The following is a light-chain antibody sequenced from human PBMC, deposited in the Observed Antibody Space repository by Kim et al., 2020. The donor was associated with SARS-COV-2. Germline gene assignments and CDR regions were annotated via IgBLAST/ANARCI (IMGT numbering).Light chain of an antibody. CDR2: DAS. J-gene: IGKJ1*01. CDR3: QQYGSSWT. Sequence: LAPGERATLSGGASQSVSNSYLAWYQHKPGLAPRLLIYDASSRATGIPDRFSGSGSGTDFTLTISRLEPEDFAVYYCQQYGSSWTFGQGTKVDIK. CDR1: QSVSNSY. V-gene: IGKV3D-20*01.